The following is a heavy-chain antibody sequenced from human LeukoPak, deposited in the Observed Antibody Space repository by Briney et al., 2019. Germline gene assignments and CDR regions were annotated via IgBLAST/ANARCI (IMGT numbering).Heavy chain of an antibody. CDR2: IWYDGSNK. CDR1: GFTFGNFW. J-gene: IGHJ6*02. D-gene: IGHD3-9*01. Sequence: GGYLRLSCAASGFTFGNFWVHWVRQAPGKGLEWVAVIWYDGSNKYYADSVKGRFTISRDNSKNTLYLQMNSLRAEDTAVYYCARVVRRYFDWLLPQLYYYYYYGMDVWGQGTTVTVSS. V-gene: IGHV3-33*01. CDR3: ARVVRRYFDWLLPQLYYYYYYGMDV.